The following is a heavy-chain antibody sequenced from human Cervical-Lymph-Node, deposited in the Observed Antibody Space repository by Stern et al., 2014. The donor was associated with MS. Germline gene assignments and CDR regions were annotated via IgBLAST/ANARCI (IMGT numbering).Heavy chain of an antibody. Sequence: EVQLLESGAELIRPGESLKISCKGSGFTFSIYWIAWVRQMPGQGLEWMGIIYPGDAITRYRTNFPGKVTMSADKYTRPAYLQWSSLKASDTAMYFCARQTTAWASDGWGQGTLVTVSS. CDR2: IYPGDAIT. CDR3: ARQTTAWASDG. J-gene: IGHJ4*02. CDR1: GFTFSIYW. V-gene: IGHV5-51*01. D-gene: IGHD1-14*01.